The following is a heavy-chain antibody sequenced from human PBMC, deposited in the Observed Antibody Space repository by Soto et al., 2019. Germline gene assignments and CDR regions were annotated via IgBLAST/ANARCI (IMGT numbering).Heavy chain of an antibody. CDR2: IYYSGTT. Sequence: PSETLSLTCSVSGGSISSGGYNWSWIRQHPGKGLEWIGYIYYSGTTYYNPSLKSRVTISVDTSKNQFSLKLISVTAADTAVYYCARGRLLGYDSSGLDYWGQGTLVTVSS. CDR3: ARGRLLGYDSSGLDY. J-gene: IGHJ4*02. D-gene: IGHD3-22*01. CDR1: GGSISSGGYN. V-gene: IGHV4-31*03.